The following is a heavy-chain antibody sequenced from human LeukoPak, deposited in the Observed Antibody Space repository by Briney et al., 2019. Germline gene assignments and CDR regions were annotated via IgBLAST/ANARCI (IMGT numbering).Heavy chain of an antibody. CDR2: ISTSSSIM. J-gene: IGHJ6*03. CDR1: GFTFSSYG. V-gene: IGHV3-48*04. Sequence: GGSLRLSCAASGFTFSSYGMHWVRQAPGKGLEWVSYISTSSSIMYYADSVKGRFTISRDNAKNSLSLQMNSLGAEDTAVYYCARNAPFFTGSYYYYMDVWGKGTTVIVSS. CDR3: ARNAPFFTGSYYYYMDV. D-gene: IGHD3-10*01.